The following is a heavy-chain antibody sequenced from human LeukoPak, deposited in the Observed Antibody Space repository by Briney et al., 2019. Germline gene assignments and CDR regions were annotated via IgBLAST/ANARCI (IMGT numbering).Heavy chain of an antibody. J-gene: IGHJ4*02. CDR1: GFTFSSYG. V-gene: IGHV3-30*03. CDR2: ISYDGSNK. D-gene: IGHD5-24*01. CDR3: ALLEMATILLDY. Sequence: PGGSLRLSCAASGFTFSSYGMHWVRQAPGKGLEWVVVISYDGSNKYYADSVKGRFTISRDNSKNTLYLQMNSLRAEDTAVYYCALLEMATILLDYWGQGTLVTVSS.